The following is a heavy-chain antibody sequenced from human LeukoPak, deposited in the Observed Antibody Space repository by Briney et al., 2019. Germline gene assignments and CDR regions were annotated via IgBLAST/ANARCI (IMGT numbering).Heavy chain of an antibody. CDR3: ARSGSGYLRYYFDY. Sequence: PSETLSLTCGVSGGSFSFYYWSWIRQPPGKGLEWIGEISQSGSTNYNPSLKSRVNISLDTSENQFSLKLSSVTAADTAVYYCARSGSGYLRYYFDYWGQGTLVTVSS. V-gene: IGHV4-34*01. CDR2: ISQSGST. J-gene: IGHJ4*02. D-gene: IGHD5-12*01. CDR1: GGSFSFYY.